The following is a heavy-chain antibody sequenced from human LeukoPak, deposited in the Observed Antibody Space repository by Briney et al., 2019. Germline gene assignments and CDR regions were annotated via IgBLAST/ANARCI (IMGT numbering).Heavy chain of an antibody. CDR2: ISSSGKTI. CDR1: GFTFSSYV. Sequence: GSLRLSCEASGFTFSSYVMNWVRQAPGKGLEWVSYISSSGKTIYYADSTKGRFTVSRDNAKNSLYLQMNSLRAEDTAVYYCATTSIAAAVPGCFDYWGQGTLVTVFS. V-gene: IGHV3-48*03. J-gene: IGHJ4*02. CDR3: ATTSIAAAVPGCFDY. D-gene: IGHD6-13*01.